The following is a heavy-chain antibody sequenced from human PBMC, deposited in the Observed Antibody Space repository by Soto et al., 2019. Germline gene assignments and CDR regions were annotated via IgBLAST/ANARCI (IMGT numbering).Heavy chain of an antibody. Sequence: GGSLRLSCAASGFTFSSYEMNWVRQAPGKGLEWVSYISSSGSTIYYADSVKGRFTISRDNAKNSLYLQMNSLRAEDTAVYYCARGESSIFGVVMVSYYYYGMDVWGQGTTVTVSS. CDR3: ARGESSIFGVVMVSYYYYGMDV. J-gene: IGHJ6*02. D-gene: IGHD3-3*01. CDR2: ISSSGSTI. V-gene: IGHV3-48*03. CDR1: GFTFSSYE.